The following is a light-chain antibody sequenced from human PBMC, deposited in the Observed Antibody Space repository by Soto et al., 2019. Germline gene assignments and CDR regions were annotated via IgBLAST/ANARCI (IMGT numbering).Light chain of an antibody. CDR3: QYYDSFRT. Sequence: EIVLTQSPGTLSLSPGERATLSCRASQSVDSTYLTWHQQKPGQAPRLLIYGASGRATGVPDRFSGSGSGTDFTLTISRLEPEDFAVYFCQYYDSFRTFGQGTKV. CDR1: QSVDSTY. V-gene: IGKV3-20*01. J-gene: IGKJ1*01. CDR2: GAS.